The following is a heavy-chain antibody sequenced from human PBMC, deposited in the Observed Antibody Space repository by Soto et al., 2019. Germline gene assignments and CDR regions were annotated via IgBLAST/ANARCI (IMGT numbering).Heavy chain of an antibody. CDR2: MNPNSGNT. J-gene: IGHJ5*02. CDR3: ARSAKYYDSSGYYGWFDP. D-gene: IGHD3-22*01. Sequence: ASVKGSCKASGYTFTSYDINWVRQATGQGLEWMGWMNPNSGNTGYAQKLQGRFTMTRNTSISTAYMELSSLRSEDTAVYYCARSAKYYDSSGYYGWFDPWGQGTLVTVSS. V-gene: IGHV1-8*01. CDR1: GYTFTSYD.